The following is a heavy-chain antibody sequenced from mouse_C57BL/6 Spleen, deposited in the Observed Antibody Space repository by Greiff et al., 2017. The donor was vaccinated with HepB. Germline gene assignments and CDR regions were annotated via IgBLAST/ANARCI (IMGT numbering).Heavy chain of an antibody. J-gene: IGHJ1*03. V-gene: IGHV1-61*01. CDR3: ARFSNYGYFDV. CDR1: GYTFTSYW. Sequence: VQLQQPGAELVRPGSSVKLSCKASGYTFTSYWMDWVKQRPGQGLEWIGNIYPSDSETHYNQKFKDKATLTVDKSSSTAYMQLSSLTSEDSAVYYCARFSNYGYFDVWGTGTTVTVSS. D-gene: IGHD2-5*01. CDR2: IYPSDSET.